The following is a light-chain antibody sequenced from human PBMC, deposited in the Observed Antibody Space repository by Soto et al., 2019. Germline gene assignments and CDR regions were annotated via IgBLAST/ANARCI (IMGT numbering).Light chain of an antibody. CDR1: SGHSSYA. Sequence: QLVLTQSPSASASQGASVKLTCTLSSGHSSYAIAWHQQQPEKGPRYLMKLNSDGSHSKGDGIPDRFSGSSSGAERYLTISSLQSEDEADYYCQTWGTGPFVFGTGTKVTVL. CDR2: LNSDGSH. CDR3: QTWGTGPFV. V-gene: IGLV4-69*01. J-gene: IGLJ1*01.